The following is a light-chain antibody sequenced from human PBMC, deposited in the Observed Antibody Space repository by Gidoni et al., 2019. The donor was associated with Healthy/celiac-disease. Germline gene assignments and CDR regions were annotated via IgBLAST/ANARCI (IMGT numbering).Light chain of an antibody. Sequence: ELVMTQSPATLSVSPGERATLSCRASQSVNSNLAWYQQKPGQAPRLLIYGASTRATGIPARFSGSGSGTEFTLTISSLQSEDFAVYYCQQYNNWPLTFGPGTKVDIK. CDR3: QQYNNWPLT. V-gene: IGKV3-15*01. CDR1: QSVNSN. J-gene: IGKJ3*01. CDR2: GAS.